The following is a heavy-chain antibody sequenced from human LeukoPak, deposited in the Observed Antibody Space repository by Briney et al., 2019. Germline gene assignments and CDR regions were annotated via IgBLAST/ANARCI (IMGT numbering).Heavy chain of an antibody. Sequence: GGSLRLSCAASGFTFSSYAMHWVRQAPGKGLERVAFIRYDGSNKYYADSVKGRFTISRDNSKNTLYLQMNSLRAEDTAVYYCAKGQQLGKGYFDYWGQGTLVTVSS. CDR3: AKGQQLGKGYFDY. CDR1: GFTFSSYA. D-gene: IGHD6-13*01. CDR2: IRYDGSNK. V-gene: IGHV3-30*02. J-gene: IGHJ4*02.